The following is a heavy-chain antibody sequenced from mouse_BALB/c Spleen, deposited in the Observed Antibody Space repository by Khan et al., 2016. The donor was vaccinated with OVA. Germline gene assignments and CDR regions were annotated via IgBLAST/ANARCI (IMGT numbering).Heavy chain of an antibody. D-gene: IGHD1-2*01. CDR3: SRTARIKY. V-gene: IGHV3-2*02. CDR1: GYSITSGYG. J-gene: IGHJ2*01. Sequence: EVQLQESGPGLVKPSQSLSLTCTVTGYSITSGYGWNWIRQFPGNKMEWMGYISYSGSTNYNPSLKSRISITRDTSKNQFFLQLNSVPTEDTATYYCSRTARIKYWGQGTTLTVAS. CDR2: ISYSGST.